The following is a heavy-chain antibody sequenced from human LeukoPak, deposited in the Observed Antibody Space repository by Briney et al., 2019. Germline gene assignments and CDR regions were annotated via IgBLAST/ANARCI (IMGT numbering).Heavy chain of an antibody. D-gene: IGHD3-22*01. V-gene: IGHV3-74*01. CDR2: IDTDGSLT. Sequence: PGGSLRLSCAASGFSCCMSWMHWVRQAPGEGLVWGSRIDTDGSLTNFTGSVKGRFTIPRDNAKNTLYLQMNSLRAEDTAVYYCARASGSYDSVGYQDYWGQGSLVTVSS. CDR1: GFSCCMSW. J-gene: IGHJ4*02. CDR3: ARASGSYDSVGYQDY.